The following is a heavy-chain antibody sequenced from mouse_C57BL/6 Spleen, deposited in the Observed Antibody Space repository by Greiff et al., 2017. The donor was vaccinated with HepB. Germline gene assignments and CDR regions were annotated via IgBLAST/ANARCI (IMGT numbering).Heavy chain of an antibody. D-gene: IGHD3-1*01. V-gene: IGHV1-82*01. CDR3: ARSGFLDY. J-gene: IGHJ2*01. CDR1: GYAFSSSW. CDR2: IYPGDGDT. Sequence: LLESGPELVKPGASVKISCKASGYAFSSSWMNWVKQRPGKGLEWIGRIYPGDGDTNYNGKFKGKATLTADKSSSTAYMQLSSLTSEDSAVYFCARSGFLDYWGQGTTLTVSS.